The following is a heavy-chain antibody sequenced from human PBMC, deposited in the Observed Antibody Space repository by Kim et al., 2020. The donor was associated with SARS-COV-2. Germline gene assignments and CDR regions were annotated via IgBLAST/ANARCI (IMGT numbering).Heavy chain of an antibody. CDR2: ISGSGDTT. D-gene: IGHD2-2*01. J-gene: IGHJ3*02. V-gene: IGHV3-23*01. CDR1: GFPFSSYA. CDR3: AKGLSSSTYDAFDI. Sequence: GGSLRLSCAASGFPFSSYAMGWVRQAPGKGLEWVSSISGSGDTTFYTDSVKGRFSISRDNSKNTLCLQVNSLRAEDTALYYCAKGLSSSTYDAFDIWGQG.